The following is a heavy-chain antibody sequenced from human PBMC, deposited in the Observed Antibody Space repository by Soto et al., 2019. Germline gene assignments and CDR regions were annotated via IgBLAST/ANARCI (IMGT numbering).Heavy chain of an antibody. V-gene: IGHV4-34*01. J-gene: IGHJ1*01. CDR2: INHSGST. CDR1: GGSFSGYY. Sequence: PSETLSLTCAVYGGSFSGYYWSWIRQPPGKGLEWIGEINHSGSTNYNPSLKSRVTISVDTSKNQFSLKLSSVTAADTAVYYCARDYNYSVYSSSWYRYFQHWGQGTLVTVPQ. D-gene: IGHD6-13*01. CDR3: ARDYNYSVYSSSWYRYFQH.